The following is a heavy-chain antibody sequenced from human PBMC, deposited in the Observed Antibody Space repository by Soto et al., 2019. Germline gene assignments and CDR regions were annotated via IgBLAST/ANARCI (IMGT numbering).Heavy chain of an antibody. CDR3: ASTSMSDCWSGYTPYYYYLDG. V-gene: IGHV4-59*12. Sequence: PSETLSLTCTVSGGSISSYYWSWIRQPPGKGLEWIGYIYYSGSTNYNPSLKSRVTISVDTSKNQFSLKLSSVTAADTAVYYCASTSMSDCWSGYTPYYYYLDGWGKGTTVTVAS. J-gene: IGHJ6*03. D-gene: IGHD3-3*01. CDR2: IYYSGST. CDR1: GGSISSYY.